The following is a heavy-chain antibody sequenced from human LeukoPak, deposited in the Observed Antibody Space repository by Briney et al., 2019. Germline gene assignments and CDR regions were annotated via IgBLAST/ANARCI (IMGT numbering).Heavy chain of an antibody. CDR1: GGSISSSDYY. D-gene: IGHD6-13*01. Sequence: PSETLSLTCTVSGGSISSSDYYWGWIRQPPGKGLEWIASIYYSGTTHYNPSHQSRVTMSVDTSKNQFSLKLSSVTAADTAVYYCARDLTESSSWYPLNWFDPWGQGTLVTVSS. J-gene: IGHJ5*02. CDR3: ARDLTESSSWYPLNWFDP. CDR2: IYYSGTT. V-gene: IGHV4-39*07.